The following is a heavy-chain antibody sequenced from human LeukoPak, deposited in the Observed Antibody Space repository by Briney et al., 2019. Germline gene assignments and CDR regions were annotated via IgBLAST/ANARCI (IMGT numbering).Heavy chain of an antibody. D-gene: IGHD6-13*01. V-gene: IGHV3-7*01. CDR1: GFTFSSYW. CDR2: IKQDGSEK. Sequence: HAGGSLRLSCAASGFTFSSYWMSWVRQAPGKGLEWVANIKQDGSEKYYVDSVKGRFTISRDNAKNSLYLQMNSLRAEDTAVYYCAGGYSSSWFDYWGQGTLVTVSS. CDR3: AGGYSSSWFDY. J-gene: IGHJ4*02.